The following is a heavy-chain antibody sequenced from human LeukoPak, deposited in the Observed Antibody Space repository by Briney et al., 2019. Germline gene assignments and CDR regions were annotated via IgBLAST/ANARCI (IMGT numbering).Heavy chain of an antibody. D-gene: IGHD3-3*01. J-gene: IGHJ4*02. CDR2: IKQDGSEK. V-gene: IGHV3-7*01. CDR3: TKNLGWFNLDY. Sequence: GGSLRLSCAASGFTFSSYWMSWVRQAPGKGLEWVANIKQDGSEKQYLDSVKGRFTISRDNARNSLYLQMDSLRAEDTAVYYCTKNLGWFNLDYWGQGSLVTVSS. CDR1: GFTFSSYW.